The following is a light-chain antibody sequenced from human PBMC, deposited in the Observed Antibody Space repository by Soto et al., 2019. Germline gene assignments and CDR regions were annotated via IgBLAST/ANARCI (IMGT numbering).Light chain of an antibody. CDR1: SSNIGTGYD. J-gene: IGLJ2*01. V-gene: IGLV1-40*01. CDR3: QSYDSNLSVV. CDR2: GNS. Sequence: QSVLTQPPSVSGAPGQMVTISCTGSSSNIGTGYDVHWYQQLPGTAPKLLIYGNSNRPSGVPDRFSGSKSGTSASLAITGLQAEDEADYYCQSYDSNLSVVFGGGTSSPS.